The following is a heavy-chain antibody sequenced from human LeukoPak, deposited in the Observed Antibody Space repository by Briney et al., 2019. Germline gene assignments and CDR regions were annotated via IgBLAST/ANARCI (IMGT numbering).Heavy chain of an antibody. D-gene: IGHD6-19*01. CDR3: SVAVAAASNWFDP. V-gene: IGHV1-46*01. Sequence: GASVKVSCKASGYTFASYYMHWVRQAPGQGLEWMGIINPSGGSTSYAQKFQGRVTMTRDTSTSTVYMELSSLRSEDTAVYYCSVAVAAASNWFDPWGQGTLVTVSS. J-gene: IGHJ5*02. CDR1: GYTFASYY. CDR2: INPSGGST.